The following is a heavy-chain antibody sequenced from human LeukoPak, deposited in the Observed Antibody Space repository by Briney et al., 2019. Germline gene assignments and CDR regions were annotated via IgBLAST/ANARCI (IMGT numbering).Heavy chain of an antibody. V-gene: IGHV4-59*01. J-gene: IGHJ3*02. CDR2: IFYSGDT. Sequence: SETLSLTCAVYGGSFSGYYWSWIRQPPGKGLEWIGFIFYSGDTNYNPSLKRRVTFSVDTSKNQFSLRLSSVTAADTAVYYCARWDSGYYAFDMWGQGTMVTVSS. D-gene: IGHD3-22*01. CDR3: ARWDSGYYAFDM. CDR1: GGSFSGYY.